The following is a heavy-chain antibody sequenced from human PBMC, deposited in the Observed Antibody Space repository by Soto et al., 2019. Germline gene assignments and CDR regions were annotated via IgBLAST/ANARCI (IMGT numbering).Heavy chain of an antibody. CDR1: GFTCSDYY. CDR2: ISSSGSTI. J-gene: IGHJ4*02. Sequence: PRGSLRLCCAASGFTCSDYYMSWIRQAPGKGLEWVSYISSSGSTIYYADSVKGRFTISRDNAKNSLYLQMNSLRAEDTAVYYCARGLVVVPAAKYFDYWGQGTLVTVS. V-gene: IGHV3-11*01. CDR3: ARGLVVVPAAKYFDY. D-gene: IGHD2-2*01.